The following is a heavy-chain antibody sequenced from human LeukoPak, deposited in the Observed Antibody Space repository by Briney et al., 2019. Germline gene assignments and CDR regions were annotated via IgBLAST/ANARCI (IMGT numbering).Heavy chain of an antibody. V-gene: IGHV3-23*01. D-gene: IGHD3-16*01. CDR3: ARLAITGSYTYDDY. CDR2: ISGSGGTT. J-gene: IGHJ4*03. CDR1: GFTFSSYA. Sequence: GGSLRLSCAASGFTFSSYAMSWVRQAPGKGLEWVSAISGSGGTTYYADSVKGRFTISRDNSKNTLYLQISSLRAEDTAVYYCARLAITGSYTYDDYWGQGTTVTVSS.